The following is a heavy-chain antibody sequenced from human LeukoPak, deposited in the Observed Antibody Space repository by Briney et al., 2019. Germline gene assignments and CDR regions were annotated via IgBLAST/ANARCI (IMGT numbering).Heavy chain of an antibody. J-gene: IGHJ4*02. CDR1: GFTFSSYA. CDR3: ARDSSSGWSFDQ. V-gene: IGHV3-64*01. Sequence: GGSLRLSCATPGFTFSSYAMHWVRQAPGKGLEYVSAILGNGGNPYYASSVKGRFTISRDNSKNTLYLQMGSLRPEDMAVYYCARDSSSGWSFDQWGQGTLVTVSS. D-gene: IGHD6-19*01. CDR2: ILGNGGNP.